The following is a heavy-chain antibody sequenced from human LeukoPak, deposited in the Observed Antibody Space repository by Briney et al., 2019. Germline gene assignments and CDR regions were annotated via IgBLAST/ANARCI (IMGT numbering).Heavy chain of an antibody. CDR1: GFSFSRFY. J-gene: IGHJ4*02. Sequence: GGSLRLSCAASGFSFSRFYMSWVRQTPGKALEWISYIPTSGISVQYADSVRGRFTASRNDAKNSLDLQMDSLRVEDTAVYYCTRAEGLGPGAHFDQWGQGALVIVSS. V-gene: IGHV3-11*01. CDR3: TRAEGLGPGAHFDQ. CDR2: IPTSGISV.